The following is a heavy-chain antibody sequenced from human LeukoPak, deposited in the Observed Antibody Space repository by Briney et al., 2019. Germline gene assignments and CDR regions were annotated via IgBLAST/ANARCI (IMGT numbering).Heavy chain of an antibody. CDR2: IYSDNT. Sequence: PGGSLRLSCAASGFTFSSYGMHWVRQAPGKGLEWVSFIYSDNTHYSDSVKGRFTISRDNSKNTLYLQMNSLRAEDTAVYYCARDSSSLNPYFDYWGQGTLVTVSS. J-gene: IGHJ4*02. D-gene: IGHD6-6*01. CDR1: GFTFSSYG. V-gene: IGHV3-NL1*01. CDR3: ARDSSSLNPYFDY.